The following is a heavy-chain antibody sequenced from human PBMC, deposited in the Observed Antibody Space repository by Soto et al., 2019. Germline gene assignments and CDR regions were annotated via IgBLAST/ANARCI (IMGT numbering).Heavy chain of an antibody. D-gene: IGHD4-4*01. V-gene: IGHV1-69*13. CDR1: GDTFSTYA. CDR2: IIPVFATA. J-gene: IGHJ6*02. CDR3: ARDSNFSPQSGGPATYYFYFGMDV. Sequence: SVKVSCKASGDTFSTYAISWVRQAPGQGLEWMGGIIPVFATATYAQKFQGRVTITADEFTNTAYMEMSSVRSEDTAVYYCARDSNFSPQSGGPATYYFYFGMDVWGQGTTVTVSS.